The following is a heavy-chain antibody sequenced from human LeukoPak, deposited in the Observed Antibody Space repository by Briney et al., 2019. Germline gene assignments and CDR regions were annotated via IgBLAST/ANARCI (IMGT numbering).Heavy chain of an antibody. CDR2: IIPIFGTA. Sequence: SVKVSCKASGGTFSRYAISWVRQAPGQGLEWMGGIIPIFGTANYAQTFQGRVTITADEATSTAYMEVSSLRSEDTAVYYCARAYSGYDFFDYWGQGILVTVSS. CDR3: ARAYSGYDFFDY. J-gene: IGHJ4*02. V-gene: IGHV1-69*13. D-gene: IGHD5-12*01. CDR1: GGTFSRYA.